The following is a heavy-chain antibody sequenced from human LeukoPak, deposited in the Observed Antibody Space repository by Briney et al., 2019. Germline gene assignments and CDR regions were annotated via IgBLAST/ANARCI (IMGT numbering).Heavy chain of an antibody. CDR2: IVPFFDST. CDR1: GGTFISFA. CDR3: AGGGPGRDGYNIDF. V-gene: IGHV1-69*13. Sequence: GASVKVSCKASGGTFISFAVSWVRQAPGQGLEWMGGIVPFFDSTNYAQNFQGRVTLTADESTTTAYMELRGLRSDDTAVYYCAGGGPGRDGYNIDFWGQGTLVTVSS. J-gene: IGHJ4*02. D-gene: IGHD5-24*01.